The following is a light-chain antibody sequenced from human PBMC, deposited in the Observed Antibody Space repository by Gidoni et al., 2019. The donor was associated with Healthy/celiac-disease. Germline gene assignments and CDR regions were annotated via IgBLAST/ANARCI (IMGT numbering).Light chain of an antibody. V-gene: IGKV3-11*01. CDR2: DAS. J-gene: IGKJ2*01. CDR1: QSVSSY. CDR3: QQRSNWPYT. Sequence: IVSPQSPATLSLSPGERATLSCRASQSVSSYLAWYQQKPGQAPRLLIYDASNRATGIPARFSGSGSGTDFTLTISSLEPEDFAVYYCQQRSNWPYTFGQGTKLEIK.